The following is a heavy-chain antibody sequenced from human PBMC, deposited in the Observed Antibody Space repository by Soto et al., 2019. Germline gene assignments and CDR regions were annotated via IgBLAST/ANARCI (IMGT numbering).Heavy chain of an antibody. J-gene: IGHJ4*02. D-gene: IGHD3-3*01. V-gene: IGHV4-59*01. CDR2: IYYSGST. CDR1: GGSISNYY. CDR3: ASYNFGVFFDY. Sequence: SETLSLTCTVSGGSISNYYWSWIRQPPGKGLEWIGYIYYSGSTNYNSSLKSRVTISIDTSKNQFSLRLSSVTAADTAVYYCASYNFGVFFDYWGQGTLVTVSS.